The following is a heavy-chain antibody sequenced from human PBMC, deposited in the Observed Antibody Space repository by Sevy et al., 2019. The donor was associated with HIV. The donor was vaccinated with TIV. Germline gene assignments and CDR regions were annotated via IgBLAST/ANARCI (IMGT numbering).Heavy chain of an antibody. Sequence: GGSLRLSCAASGFTFSKYSMSWVRQPPGKGLEWVTILSFGCGEINYADSVKGRLTISRDNSKSSVYLQMNNLRPEDTAVYYCAREGCTKPHDYWGQGTLVTVSS. CDR2: LSFGCGEI. D-gene: IGHD2-8*01. CDR3: AREGCTKPHDY. CDR1: GFTFSKYS. V-gene: IGHV3-23*01. J-gene: IGHJ4*02.